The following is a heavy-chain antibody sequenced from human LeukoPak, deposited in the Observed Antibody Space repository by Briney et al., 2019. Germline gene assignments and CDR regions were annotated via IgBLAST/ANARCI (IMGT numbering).Heavy chain of an antibody. V-gene: IGHV1-8*01. CDR1: GYTFTSYD. D-gene: IGHD2-2*01. Sequence: ASVKVSCKASGYTFTSYDINWVRQATGQGLEWMGWMNPNSGNTGYAQKFQGRVTMTRNTSISTAYMELSSLRSEDTAVYYCARTKYQLLQITNDAFDIWGQGTMVTVSS. J-gene: IGHJ3*02. CDR2: MNPNSGNT. CDR3: ARTKYQLLQITNDAFDI.